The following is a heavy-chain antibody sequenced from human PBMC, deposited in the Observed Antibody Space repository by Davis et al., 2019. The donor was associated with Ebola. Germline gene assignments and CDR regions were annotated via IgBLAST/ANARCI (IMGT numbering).Heavy chain of an antibody. D-gene: IGHD3/OR15-3a*01. Sequence: PGGSLTLSCAASGVTFSNFHIHWVRQTPGKGLVWVARIDPDGTGTNYADSVKGRFTISRDNAKNTLSLQMNSLRVEDTAVYYCVRDSGYYTHDYWGHGTLVTVSS. CDR3: VRDSGYYTHDY. CDR2: IDPDGTGT. V-gene: IGHV3-74*01. J-gene: IGHJ4*01. CDR1: GVTFSNFH.